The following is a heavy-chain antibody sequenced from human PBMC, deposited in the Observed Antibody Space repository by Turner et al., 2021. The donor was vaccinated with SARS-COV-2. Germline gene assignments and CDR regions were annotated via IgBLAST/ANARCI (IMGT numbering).Heavy chain of an antibody. D-gene: IGHD4-17*01. CDR2: IYSGGST. CDR3: AGDYGDWGT. V-gene: IGHV3-53*01. Sequence: EVPLLESGGGLVQPGGSLRLSCVASGLTVSSNYMSWVRQVQGKGLEWVSVIYSGGSTDYADSVKGRFTISRDNAKNTLYLQMNSLRADDTAVYYCAGDYGDWGTWGQGTLVTVSS. CDR1: GLTVSSNY. J-gene: IGHJ5*02.